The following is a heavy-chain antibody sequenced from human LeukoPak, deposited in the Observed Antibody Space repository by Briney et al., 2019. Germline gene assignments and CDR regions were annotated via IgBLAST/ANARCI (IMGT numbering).Heavy chain of an antibody. V-gene: IGHV3-23*01. Sequence: AGGSLRLSCAASGFTFNTYGMSWVRQAPGKGLEWVSGVSGSGGTTYYADSVKGRFTISRDNSKNTLYLQMNSLRAEDTAVYYCAKSGIDYGDYYYYYYMDVWGKGTTVTISS. CDR2: VSGSGGTT. D-gene: IGHD4-17*01. J-gene: IGHJ6*03. CDR1: GFTFNTYG. CDR3: AKSGIDYGDYYYYYYMDV.